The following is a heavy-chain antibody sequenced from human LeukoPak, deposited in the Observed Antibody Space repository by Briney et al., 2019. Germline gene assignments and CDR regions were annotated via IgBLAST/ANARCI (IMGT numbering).Heavy chain of an antibody. CDR1: GFTFSSYS. CDR2: ISSSGTYK. D-gene: IGHD5-12*01. Sequence: GGSLRLSCAVSGFTFSSYSMSWVRQAPGKGLEWVSSISSSGTYKYYADSVKGRFTISRDNPKNSLYLQMNSLRAEDTAVYYCARDPDLRRGYDGEVYWGQGTLVTVSS. CDR3: ARDPDLRRGYDGEVY. J-gene: IGHJ4*02. V-gene: IGHV3-21*04.